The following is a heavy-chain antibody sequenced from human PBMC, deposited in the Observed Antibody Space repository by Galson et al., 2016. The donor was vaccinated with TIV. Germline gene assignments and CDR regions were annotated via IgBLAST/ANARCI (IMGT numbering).Heavy chain of an antibody. Sequence: SVKVSCKASGYPFTSYDINWVRQTAGQGLEWLGWMHPDSGHTGYAQKFQGRVSMTRDTSISTAYMELRSLISEDTAVYYCARNVAQTGDFDDWGQGTLVTVSS. D-gene: IGHD7-27*01. CDR3: ARNVAQTGDFDD. J-gene: IGHJ4*02. V-gene: IGHV1-8*01. CDR1: GYPFTSYD. CDR2: MHPDSGHT.